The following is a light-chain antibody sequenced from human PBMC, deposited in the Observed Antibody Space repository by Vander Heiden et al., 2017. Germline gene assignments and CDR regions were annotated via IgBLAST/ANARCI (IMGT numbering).Light chain of an antibody. Sequence: DIVLTQSPATLSLSPGERATLSCRASQGVSSYLAWYQQKPGQAPRLLIDDASNRATGIPARFSGSGSGTDFTLTISSLEPEDFAVYYWQQRSNWPLCTFGQGTKVEIK. CDR3: QQRSNWPLCT. V-gene: IGKV3-11*01. J-gene: IGKJ1*01. CDR1: QGVSSY. CDR2: DAS.